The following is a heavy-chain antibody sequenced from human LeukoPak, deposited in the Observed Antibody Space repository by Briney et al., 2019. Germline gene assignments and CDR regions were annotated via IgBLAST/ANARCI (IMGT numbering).Heavy chain of an antibody. CDR3: ACVDIAMLYDYNYGVDV. Sequence: GGSLRLSCAASGFTFGNYWMSWFRQAPGKGLEWVANIKQDGSERSYVDSVKGRFTVSRDSAKNSLFLQLNSLRAEDTAVYYCACVDIAMLYDYNYGVDVWGQGTTVTVSS. D-gene: IGHD5-12*01. CDR2: IKQDGSER. J-gene: IGHJ6*02. CDR1: GFTFGNYW. V-gene: IGHV3-7*01.